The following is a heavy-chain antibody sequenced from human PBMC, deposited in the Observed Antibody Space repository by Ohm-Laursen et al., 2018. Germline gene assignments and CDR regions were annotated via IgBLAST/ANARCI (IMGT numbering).Heavy chain of an antibody. CDR1: GFTFSDYY. J-gene: IGHJ5*02. CDR3: ARNLGYCSGGGCYYFDP. D-gene: IGHD2-15*01. V-gene: IGHV3-11*01. Sequence: SLRLSCAALGFTFSDYYMSWIRQAPGKGLEWISYITSSGDTLYYVDSVKGRFTISRDNAKNSLYLQMNSLRAEDTAVYYCARNLGYCSGGGCYYFDPWGQGTLVTVSS. CDR2: ITSSGDTL.